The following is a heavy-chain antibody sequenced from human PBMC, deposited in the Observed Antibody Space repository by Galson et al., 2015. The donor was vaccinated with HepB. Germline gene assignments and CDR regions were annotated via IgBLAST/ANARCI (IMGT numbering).Heavy chain of an antibody. D-gene: IGHD1-7*01. V-gene: IGHV4-4*02. CDR2: IYHKGDT. CDR3: ARDHERKLPGY. Sequence: SETLSLTCAVSGDSITSDNWWSWVRQPPGKGLEWIGEIYHKGDTNYNPSLKSRVIMSIDRSKNQFSLWLTSVTAADTAVYYCARDHERKLPGYWGQGTLVTVSS. J-gene: IGHJ4*02. CDR1: GDSITSDNW.